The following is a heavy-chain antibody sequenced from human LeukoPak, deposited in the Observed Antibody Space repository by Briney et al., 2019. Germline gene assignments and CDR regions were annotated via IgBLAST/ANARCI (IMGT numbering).Heavy chain of an antibody. V-gene: IGHV3-13*01. D-gene: IGHD3-22*01. CDR2: IGTAGDT. CDR1: GFTFSSYD. Sequence: GGSLRLSCAASGFTFSSYDMHWVRQATGKGLEWVSAIGTAGDTYYPGSVKGRFTISRENAKNSLYLQMNSLRDEDTAVYYCARANSGYGSYYYFYGMDVWGQGTTVTVSS. CDR3: ARANSGYGSYYYFYGMDV. J-gene: IGHJ6*02.